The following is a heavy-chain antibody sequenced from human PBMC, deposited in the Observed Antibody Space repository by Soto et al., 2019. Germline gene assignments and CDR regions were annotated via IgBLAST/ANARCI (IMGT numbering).Heavy chain of an antibody. D-gene: IGHD6-13*01. J-gene: IGHJ4*02. CDR2: ISYDGSNK. CDR3: AKDGGGGQHIAAAGTYVWYYFDY. CDR1: GFTFSSYG. V-gene: IGHV3-30*18. Sequence: QVQLVESGGGVVQPGRSLRLSCAASGFTFSSYGMHWVRQAPGKGLEWVAVISYDGSNKYYADSVKGRFTISRDNSKNTLYLQTNSLRAEDTAVYYCAKDGGGGQHIAAAGTYVWYYFDYWGQGTLVTVSS.